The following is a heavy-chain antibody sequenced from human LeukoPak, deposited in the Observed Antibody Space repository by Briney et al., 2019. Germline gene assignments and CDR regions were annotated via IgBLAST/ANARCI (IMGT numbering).Heavy chain of an antibody. CDR2: ISYVGSNK. J-gene: IGHJ4*02. CDR3: ARGQVYSSSWYPLDYYFDY. V-gene: IGHV3-30-3*01. D-gene: IGHD6-13*01. CDR1: GFTFSSYA. Sequence: GGSMRLSCAASGFTFSSYAMHWVRQAPGRGLEWVAVISYVGSNKYYADSVKGRFTISRDNSKNTLYMQMNSLRAEDTAVYYCARGQVYSSSWYPLDYYFDYWGQGTLVTVSS.